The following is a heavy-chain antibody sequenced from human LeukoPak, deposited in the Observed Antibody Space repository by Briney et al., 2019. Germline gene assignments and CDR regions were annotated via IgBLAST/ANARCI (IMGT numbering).Heavy chain of an antibody. V-gene: IGHV3-30*02. D-gene: IGHD3-3*01. CDR1: GFTFSSYG. Sequence: PGGSLRLSCAASGFTFSSYGMHWVRQAPGKGLEWVAFIRYDGSNKYYADSVKGRFTISRDNSKNTLYLQMNSLRAEDTAVYYCAKDRGYDFWSGYYTEDYFDYWGQGTLVTVSS. J-gene: IGHJ4*02. CDR3: AKDRGYDFWSGYYTEDYFDY. CDR2: IRYDGSNK.